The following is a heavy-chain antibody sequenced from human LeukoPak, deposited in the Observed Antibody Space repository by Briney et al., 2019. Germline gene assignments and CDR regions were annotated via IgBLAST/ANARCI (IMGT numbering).Heavy chain of an antibody. Sequence: PGGSLRLSCAASGFTFSSYSMNWVRQAPGKGLEWVSYISSSSSTIYYADSVKGRFTISRDNAKNSLYLRMNSLRAEDTAVYYCARDRTREVGATPTCADYWGQGTLVTVSS. CDR3: ARDRTREVGATPTCADY. D-gene: IGHD1-26*01. CDR1: GFTFSSYS. J-gene: IGHJ4*02. CDR2: ISSSSSTI. V-gene: IGHV3-48*04.